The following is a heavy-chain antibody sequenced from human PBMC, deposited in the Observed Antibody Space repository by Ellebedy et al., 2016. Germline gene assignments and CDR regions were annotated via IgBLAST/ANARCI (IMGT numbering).Heavy chain of an antibody. V-gene: IGHV4-4*08. CDR3: ARLPGEDSRGYYFDH. J-gene: IGHJ4*02. D-gene: IGHD3-22*01. Sequence: SETLSLTCSVSATVISRSYWSWIRQPPGKGLEWIGDIYSSQTTNYNPSLKSRVTISLDTSKNQFSLRLSSVTAADTAVYYCARLPGEDSRGYYFDHWGQGTLVTVSS. CDR1: ATVISRSY. CDR2: IYSSQTT.